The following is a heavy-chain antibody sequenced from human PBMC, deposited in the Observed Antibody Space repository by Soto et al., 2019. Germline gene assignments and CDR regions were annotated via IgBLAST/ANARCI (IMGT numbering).Heavy chain of an antibody. D-gene: IGHD2-8*01. J-gene: IGHJ5*02. V-gene: IGHV4-30-2*01. CDR1: GGSISSGGYS. Sequence: TLSLTCAVSGGSISSGGYSWSWIRQPPGKGLEWIGYIYHSGSTYYNPSLKSRVTISVDRSKNQFSLKLSSVTAADAAVYYCARDQGYCTNGVCYDNWFDPWGQGTLVTVSS. CDR2: IYHSGST. CDR3: ARDQGYCTNGVCYDNWFDP.